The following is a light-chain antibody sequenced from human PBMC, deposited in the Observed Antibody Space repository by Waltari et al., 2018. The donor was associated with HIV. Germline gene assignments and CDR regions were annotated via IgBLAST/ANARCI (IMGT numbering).Light chain of an antibody. CDR1: RSNIGSNS. J-gene: IGLJ2*01. V-gene: IGLV1-47*01. Sequence: SVLPQPPSASGTPGHKVTISCSRSRSNIGSNSLFCYQQLPGAAPKRPIYRDTRRPSGVPDRFSGSKSGTSASLAISGLRSEDEAVYSCATWDDSLNGVLFGGGTNLNVL. CDR2: RDT. CDR3: ATWDDSLNGVL.